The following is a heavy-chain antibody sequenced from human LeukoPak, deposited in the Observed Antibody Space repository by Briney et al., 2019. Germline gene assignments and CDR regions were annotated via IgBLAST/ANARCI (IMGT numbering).Heavy chain of an antibody. CDR3: ARARGCSGGSCYSELAYYYYGMDV. V-gene: IGHV1-46*01. CDR2: INPSGGST. Sequence: ASVKVSCKASGYTFTSYYMHWVRQAPGQGLEWMGIINPSGGSTSYAQKFQGRVTMTRDTSTSTVYMELSSLRSEDTAVYYCARARGCSGGSCYSELAYYYYGMDVWGKGTTVTVSS. J-gene: IGHJ6*04. D-gene: IGHD2-15*01. CDR1: GYTFTSYY.